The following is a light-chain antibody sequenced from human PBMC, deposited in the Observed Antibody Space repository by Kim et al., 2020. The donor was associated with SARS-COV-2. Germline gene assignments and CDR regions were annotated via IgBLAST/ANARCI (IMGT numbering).Light chain of an antibody. Sequence: PASSYCRSSQSRVYNDGNTYLSWFHQRQGQSPRRLIYKVSNRDSGVPDRFSGSGSGTDFTLKITRVEAEDVGIYYCMQGTRSPPNTFGQGTKLEIK. J-gene: IGKJ2*01. CDR1: QSRVYNDGNTY. CDR2: KVS. CDR3: MQGTRSPPNT. V-gene: IGKV2-30*01.